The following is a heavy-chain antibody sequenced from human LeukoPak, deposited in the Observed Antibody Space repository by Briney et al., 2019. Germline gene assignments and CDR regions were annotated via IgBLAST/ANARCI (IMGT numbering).Heavy chain of an antibody. CDR1: GYTFTDYY. V-gene: IGHV1-2*02. CDR2: IIPNSGGT. J-gene: IGHJ5*02. D-gene: IGHD3-10*01. CDR3: AKELLYGFLVS. Sequence: ASVKVSCKASGYTFTDYYLHWVRQAPGQGLEWMGWIIPNSGGTNYAQEFQGRVTMTRDTSISTAYMELSRLRSDDTAVYYCAKELLYGFLVSWGQGTPVTVSS.